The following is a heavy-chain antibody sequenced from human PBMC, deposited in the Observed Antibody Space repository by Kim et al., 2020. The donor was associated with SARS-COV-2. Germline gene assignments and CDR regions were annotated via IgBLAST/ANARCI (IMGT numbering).Heavy chain of an antibody. CDR2: ISSDGSNK. CDR1: GFTFTSYA. V-gene: IGHV3-30*18. D-gene: IGHD3-10*01. CDR3: AKDSGRVRVLAYFHGMGV. Sequence: GGSLRLSCAASGFTFTSYAMYWVRQAPGKGLEWVAVISSDGSNKYYEDSVKGRFTISRDNSKYTLDLQMNSLRPEDTAVYYCAKDSGRVRVLAYFHGMGVWGQGTTVTVSS. J-gene: IGHJ6*02.